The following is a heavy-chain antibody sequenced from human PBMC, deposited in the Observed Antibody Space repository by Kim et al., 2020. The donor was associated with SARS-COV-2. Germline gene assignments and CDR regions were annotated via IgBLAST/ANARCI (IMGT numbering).Heavy chain of an antibody. Sequence: ADSMKGRFTSSRDNSKNTLYVQINSLRVEDPAVYHCARDREQQLITVFDYWGQGTLVTVSS. D-gene: IGHD6-13*01. CDR3: ARDREQQLITVFDY. J-gene: IGHJ4*02. V-gene: IGHV3-30*01.